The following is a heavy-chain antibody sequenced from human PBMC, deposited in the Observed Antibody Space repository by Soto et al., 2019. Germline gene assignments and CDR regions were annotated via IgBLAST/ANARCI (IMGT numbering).Heavy chain of an antibody. CDR1: GFTFSSYA. CDR3: ARDPQWLAVAGNYFDH. V-gene: IGHV3-30-3*01. J-gene: IGHJ4*02. D-gene: IGHD6-19*01. CDR2: ISYDGSNK. Sequence: GGSLRLSCAASGFTFSSYAMHWVRQAPGKGLEWVAVISYDGSNKYYADSVKGRFTISRDNSKNTLYLQMNSLRAEDTAVYYCARDPQWLAVAGNYFDHWGQGTLVTVSS.